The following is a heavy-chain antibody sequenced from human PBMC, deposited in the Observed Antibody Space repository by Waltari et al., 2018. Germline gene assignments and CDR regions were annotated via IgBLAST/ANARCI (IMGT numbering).Heavy chain of an antibody. CDR2: IYYSGST. CDR1: GGSISSYY. D-gene: IGHD3-9*01. CDR3: ATHTRWLAETNAFDI. Sequence: QVQLQESGPGLVKPSETLSLTCTVSGGSISSYYWSWIRQPPGKGLEWIGYIYYSGSTNYNPSLKSRVTISVDTSKNQFSLKLSSVTAADTAVYYCATHTRWLAETNAFDIWGQGTMVTVSS. J-gene: IGHJ3*02. V-gene: IGHV4-59*01.